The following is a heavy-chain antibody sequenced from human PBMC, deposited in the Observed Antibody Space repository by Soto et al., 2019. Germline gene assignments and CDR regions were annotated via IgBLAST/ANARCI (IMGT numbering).Heavy chain of an antibody. CDR1: GFTFTTCG. J-gene: IGHJ6*03. CDR3: ASNYYDFWSGYYAYYYLDV. D-gene: IGHD3-3*01. Sequence: QVQLVESGGGVVQPGRSLRLSCAASGFTFTTCGMHWVRQAPGKGLEWVALISHDGSNKYYAESVKGRFTISRDNSKNTLNLQMNSLRAEDTAVYYCASNYYDFWSGYYAYYYLDVWGKGTTVTVSS. V-gene: IGHV3-30*03. CDR2: ISHDGSNK.